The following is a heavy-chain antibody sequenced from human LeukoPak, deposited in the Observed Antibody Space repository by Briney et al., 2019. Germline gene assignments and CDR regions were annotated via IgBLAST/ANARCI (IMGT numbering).Heavy chain of an antibody. D-gene: IGHD3-3*01. V-gene: IGHV4-31*03. CDR1: GGSISSGGYY. CDR3: ARQRGRFLEWLFFDY. J-gene: IGHJ4*02. CDR2: IYHSGNA. Sequence: SQTLSLTCSVSGGSISSGGYYWSWIRQHPGKGLEWIGNIYHSGNAYYSPSLKSRISISIDTSKNQFSLKLSSVTAADTAVYYCARQRGRFLEWLFFDYWGQGTLVTVSS.